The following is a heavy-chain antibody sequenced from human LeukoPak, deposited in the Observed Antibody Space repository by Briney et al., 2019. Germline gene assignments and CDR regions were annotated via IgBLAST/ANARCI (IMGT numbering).Heavy chain of an antibody. V-gene: IGHV1-46*01. J-gene: IGHJ3*02. Sequence: GASVTVSCKASGYTFTSYYMHWVRQAPGQGLEWMGLINPSGGSTSYAQKFQGRVTMTRDTSISTAYMELSRLRSDDTAVYYCARASPPGYSSGWYLNGDAFDIWGQGTMVTVSS. CDR3: ARASPPGYSSGWYLNGDAFDI. CDR1: GYTFTSYY. CDR2: INPSGGST. D-gene: IGHD6-19*01.